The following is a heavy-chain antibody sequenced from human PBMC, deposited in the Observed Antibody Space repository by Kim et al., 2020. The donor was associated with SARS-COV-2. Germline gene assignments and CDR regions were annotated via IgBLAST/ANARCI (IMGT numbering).Heavy chain of an antibody. CDR1: GGSISSYY. J-gene: IGHJ6*02. V-gene: IGHV4-4*07. D-gene: IGHD3-10*01. CDR3: ARTLSPYYYGSGTLYGMDV. CDR2: IYTSGST. Sequence: SETLSLTCTVSGGSISSYYWSWIRQPAGKGLEWIGRIYTSGSTNYNPSLKSRVTMSVDTSKNQFSLKLSSVTAADTAVYYCARTLSPYYYGSGTLYGMDVWGQGTTVTDSS.